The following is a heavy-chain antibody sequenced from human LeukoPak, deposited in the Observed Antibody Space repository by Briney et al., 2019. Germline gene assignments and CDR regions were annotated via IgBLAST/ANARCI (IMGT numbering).Heavy chain of an antibody. J-gene: IGHJ5*02. Sequence: SQTLSLTCAVSGGSISSGGYSWSWIRQPPGKGLEWIGEINHSGSTNYNPSLKSRVTISVDTSKNQFSLKLSSVTAADTAVYYCARAPGISWGQGTLVTVSS. V-gene: IGHV4-30-2*01. CDR1: GGSISSGGYS. CDR2: INHSGST. CDR3: ARAPGIS. D-gene: IGHD1-14*01.